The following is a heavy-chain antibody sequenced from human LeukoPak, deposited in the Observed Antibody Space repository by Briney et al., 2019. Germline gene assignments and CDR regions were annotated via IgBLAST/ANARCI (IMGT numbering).Heavy chain of an antibody. D-gene: IGHD6-6*01. CDR2: IIPIFGPA. CDR1: GGTFSSYA. V-gene: IGHV1-69*05. J-gene: IGHJ4*02. Sequence: SVKVSCKASGGTFSSYAISWVRQAPGQGLEWMGRIIPIFGPANYAQKFQGRVTITTDESTSTAYMELSSLRSEDTAVYYCARSSYSSSPVNYWGQGTLVTVSS. CDR3: ARSSYSSSPVNY.